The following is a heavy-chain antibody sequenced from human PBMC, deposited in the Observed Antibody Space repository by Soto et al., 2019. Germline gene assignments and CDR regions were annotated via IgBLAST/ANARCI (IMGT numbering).Heavy chain of an antibody. CDR1: GFTFSSYS. CDR2: ISSSSSYI. J-gene: IGHJ6*02. Sequence: GSLRLSCAASGFTFSSYSMNWVRQAPGKGLEWVSSISSSSSYIYYADSVKGRFTISRDNAKNSLYLQMNSLRAEDTAVYYCARGGYSLYGMDVWGQGTTVTVSS. D-gene: IGHD6-13*01. V-gene: IGHV3-21*01. CDR3: ARGGYSLYGMDV.